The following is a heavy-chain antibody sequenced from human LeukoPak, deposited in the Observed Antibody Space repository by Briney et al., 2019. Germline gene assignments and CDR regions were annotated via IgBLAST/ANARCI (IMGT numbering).Heavy chain of an antibody. J-gene: IGHJ5*01. V-gene: IGHV1-18*01. CDR3: ARDVIAVPGSGADS. D-gene: IGHD6-19*01. CDR1: GYTFSIYG. CDR2: ISAKNGNT. Sequence: ASVKVSCKASGYTFSIYGITWVRQAPGQGLEWMGWISAKNGNTNYAQKLQGRVTMTTDTSTSTAYMELRSLTSDDTAVYYCARDVIAVPGSGADSWGQGTLVTVSS.